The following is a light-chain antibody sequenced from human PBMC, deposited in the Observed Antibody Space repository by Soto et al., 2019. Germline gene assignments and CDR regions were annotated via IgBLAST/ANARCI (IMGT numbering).Light chain of an antibody. Sequence: EIVLTQSPATLSSSPGERATLSCRASQRVSSSYLAWYQQKRGQAPRLLIYGASSRATGIPDRFSGSGSGTDFTLIINRLEPEDFAVYYCQQYASSPGTFGQGTKVDIK. CDR3: QQYASSPGT. J-gene: IGKJ1*01. CDR2: GAS. V-gene: IGKV3-20*01. CDR1: QRVSSSY.